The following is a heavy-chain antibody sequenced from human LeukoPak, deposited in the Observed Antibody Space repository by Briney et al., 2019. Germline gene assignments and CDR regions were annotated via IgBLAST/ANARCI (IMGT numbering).Heavy chain of an antibody. J-gene: IGHJ4*02. CDR2: IYSGGST. D-gene: IGHD2-15*01. CDR1: EFSVGSNY. Sequence: GGSLRLSCAASEFSVGSNYMTWVRQAPGKGLEWVSLIYSGGSTYYADSVKGRFTISRDNSKNTLYLQMNSLRAEDTAVYYCARDKSGGTGGTDYWGQGTLVTVSS. V-gene: IGHV3-66*01. CDR3: ARDKSGGTGGTDY.